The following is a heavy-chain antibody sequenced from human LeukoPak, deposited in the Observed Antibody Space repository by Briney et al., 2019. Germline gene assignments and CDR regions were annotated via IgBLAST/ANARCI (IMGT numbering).Heavy chain of an antibody. D-gene: IGHD3-10*01. J-gene: IGHJ3*02. CDR3: AKFGLAGSGRYHDAFDI. CDR1: GFTFSSYG. V-gene: IGHV3-23*01. Sequence: GGSLRLSCAASGFTFSSYGMTWVRQAPGKGLEWVSAISGSGGSTYYADSVKGRSTISRDNSKNTLYLQMNSRRAEDTAVYYCAKFGLAGSGRYHDAFDIWGQGTMVTVSS. CDR2: ISGSGGST.